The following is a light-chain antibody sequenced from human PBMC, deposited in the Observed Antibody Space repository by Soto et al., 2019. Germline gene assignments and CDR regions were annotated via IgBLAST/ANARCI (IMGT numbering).Light chain of an antibody. V-gene: IGKV2-30*02. Sequence: DVVITQSPLSLPVNLRQTASISFTSIQSLLHTDGNTYLSWFQQRPGQSPRRLIYKVSDWDSGVPDRFSGSGSGTYFTLKISRVEAEDVGVYYCMQATHWPWTFGKGTKVDIK. CDR3: MQATHWPWT. CDR1: QSLLHTDGNTY. J-gene: IGKJ1*01. CDR2: KVS.